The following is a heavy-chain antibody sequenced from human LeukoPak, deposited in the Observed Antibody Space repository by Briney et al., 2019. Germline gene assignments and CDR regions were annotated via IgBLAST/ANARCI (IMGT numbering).Heavy chain of an antibody. CDR1: GGSISSSSYY. J-gene: IGHJ6*03. CDR2: IYYSGST. D-gene: IGHD1-26*01. V-gene: IGHV4-39*07. CDR3: ARDGAGVVGAYYYYMDV. Sequence: SETLSLTCTVSGGSISSSSYYWGWIRQPPGKGLEWIGSIYYSGSTYYNPSLKSRVTISVDTSKNQFSLKLSSVTAADTAVYYCARDGAGVVGAYYYYMDVWGKGTTVTVSS.